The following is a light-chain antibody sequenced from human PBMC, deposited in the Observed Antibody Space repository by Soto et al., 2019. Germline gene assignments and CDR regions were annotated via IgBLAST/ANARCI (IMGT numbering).Light chain of an antibody. Sequence: EIVMTQSPLTLSASPGERAIFSSRASQSVGSNIAWYQQKPGQSPRLLIYGASTRATGIPARFSGSGSGTEFTLTISSLQSEDFAVYYCQQYNNWPRVTFGPGTKVDIK. V-gene: IGKV3-15*01. J-gene: IGKJ3*01. CDR2: GAS. CDR1: QSVGSN. CDR3: QQYNNWPRVT.